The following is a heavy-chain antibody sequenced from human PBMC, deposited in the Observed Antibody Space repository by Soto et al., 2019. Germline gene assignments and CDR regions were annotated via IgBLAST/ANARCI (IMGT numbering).Heavy chain of an antibody. J-gene: IGHJ6*02. CDR3: ARDPYGDFYDYFAMDV. V-gene: IGHV3-11*01. CDR1: GFTFSDYY. D-gene: IGHD4-17*01. Sequence: QVQLVESGGGVVKSGGSLRLSCAASGFTFSDYYMSWVRQGPGKGLEWVSDMSSGGSTRYYADSVKGRFTVSRDNAKNSLYLHMNSLRAEDTAVYYCARDPYGDFYDYFAMDVWGQGTTVTVSS. CDR2: MSSGGSTR.